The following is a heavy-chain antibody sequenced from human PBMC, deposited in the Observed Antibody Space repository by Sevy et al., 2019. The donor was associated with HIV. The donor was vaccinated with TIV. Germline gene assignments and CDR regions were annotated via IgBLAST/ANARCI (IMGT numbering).Heavy chain of an antibody. D-gene: IGHD4-17*01. J-gene: IGHJ4*02. V-gene: IGHV4-30-4*01. Sequence: SETLSLTRTVSGGSISSGDYYWSWIRQPPGKGLEWIGYIYYSGSTYYNPSLKSRVTISVDTSKNQFSLKLSSVTAADTAVYYCAKVTIKTSYYFDYWGQGTLVTVSS. CDR3: AKVTIKTSYYFDY. CDR2: IYYSGST. CDR1: GGSISSGDYY.